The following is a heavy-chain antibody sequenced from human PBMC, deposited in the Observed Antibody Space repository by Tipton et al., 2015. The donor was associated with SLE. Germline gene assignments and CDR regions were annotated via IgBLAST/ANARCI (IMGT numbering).Heavy chain of an antibody. J-gene: IGHJ4*02. V-gene: IGHV4-61*09. CDR1: GGSISSGSYY. D-gene: IGHD3-22*01. Sequence: TLSLTCTVSGGSISSGSYYWSWIRQPAGKGLEWIGHIYTSGSTNYNPSLKSRVTISVDTSKNQFSLKLSSVTAADTAMYYCARQHDSSGYYYVWGQGTLVTVSS. CDR3: ARQHDSSGYYYV. CDR2: IYTSGST.